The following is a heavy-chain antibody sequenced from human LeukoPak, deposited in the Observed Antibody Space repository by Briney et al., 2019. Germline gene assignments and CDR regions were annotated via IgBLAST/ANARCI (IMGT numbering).Heavy chain of an antibody. CDR3: ASGLRYYYDSSGYNIYYYYYMDV. D-gene: IGHD3-22*01. J-gene: IGHJ6*03. CDR2: MYYSGST. Sequence: SETLSLTCTVSGGSISSHYWSWIRQPPGKGLEWIGYMYYSGSTNYNPSLKSRVTISVDTSKNQFPLKLSSVTAADTAVYYCASGLRYYYDSSGYNIYYYYYMDVCGKGTTVTVSS. V-gene: IGHV4-59*11. CDR1: GGSISSHY.